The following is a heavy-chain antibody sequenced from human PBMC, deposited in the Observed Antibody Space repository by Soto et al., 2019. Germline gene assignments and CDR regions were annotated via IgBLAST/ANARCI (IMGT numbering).Heavy chain of an antibody. V-gene: IGHV4-61*01. D-gene: IGHD4-17*01. CDR3: ARVDYGDYPWFDT. CDR1: GGSVSSHLYY. CDR2: VYYNGST. Sequence: QVQLQESGPGLVKPSDTLSLTCSVSGGSVSSHLYYWVCIRQPPGNGLEWIATVYYNGSTNYNPSLTSRVTISLDTSKNQFYLKLSSVTAADTAVYYCARVDYGDYPWFDTGGQGTPVTVSS. J-gene: IGHJ5*02.